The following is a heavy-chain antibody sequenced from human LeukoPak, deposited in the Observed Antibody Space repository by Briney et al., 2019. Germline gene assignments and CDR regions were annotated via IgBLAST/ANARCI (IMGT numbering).Heavy chain of an antibody. V-gene: IGHV3-23*01. J-gene: IGHJ4*02. CDR2: INAGGSST. CDR1: GFTFSSYG. D-gene: IGHD3-16*01. CDR3: AKIVWNTYVYFDY. Sequence: PGRSLRLSCAASGFTFSSYGISWVRQAPGKGLEWASHINAGGSSTYYTGSVKGRFTISRDNSKNTVYLQMNSLRAEDTALYYCAKIVWNTYVYFDYWGQGTLVTVSS.